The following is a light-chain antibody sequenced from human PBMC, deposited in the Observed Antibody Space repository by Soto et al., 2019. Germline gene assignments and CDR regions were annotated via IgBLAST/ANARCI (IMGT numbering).Light chain of an antibody. CDR3: ETWDSNTRV. V-gene: IGLV4-60*03. J-gene: IGLJ2*01. CDR2: LEGSGGY. Sequence: QLVLTQSSSASASLGSSVKLTCTLSSGHSSYIIAWHQQQPGKAPRYLMKLEGSGGYNKGSGVPGRFSGSSSGAERYLTISKLQSEDEADYYCETWDSNTRVFGGGTKLTVL. CDR1: SGHSSYI.